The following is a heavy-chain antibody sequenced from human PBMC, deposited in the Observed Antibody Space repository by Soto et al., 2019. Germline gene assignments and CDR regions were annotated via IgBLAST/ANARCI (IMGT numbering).Heavy chain of an antibody. Sequence: VGSLRLSCAASGFTFGNYAMMWVRQAPGKGLECVSAISAGGVATYYTDSVEGRFTISRDNSKDTLFLQMNSLRGEDTAVYFCAKKLTSADECFWGRGSVFTVSS. CDR1: GFTFGNYA. D-gene: IGHD3-9*01. J-gene: IGHJ4*02. V-gene: IGHV3-23*01. CDR3: AKKLTSADECF. CDR2: ISAGGVAT.